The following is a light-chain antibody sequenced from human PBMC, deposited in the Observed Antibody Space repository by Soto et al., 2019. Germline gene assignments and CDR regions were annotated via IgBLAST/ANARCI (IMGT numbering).Light chain of an antibody. CDR2: EVN. CDR1: SNDVGGYNL. V-gene: IGLV2-23*02. Sequence: QSVLTQPASVSGSPGRSITISCTGTSNDVGGYNLVSWFQQHPGKAPKLMISEVNKRPSGVSNRFSGSKSANTASLTISGLQAEDEADYYCCSHVGGSSPQWVFGGGTKLTVL. CDR3: CSHVGGSSPQWV. J-gene: IGLJ3*02.